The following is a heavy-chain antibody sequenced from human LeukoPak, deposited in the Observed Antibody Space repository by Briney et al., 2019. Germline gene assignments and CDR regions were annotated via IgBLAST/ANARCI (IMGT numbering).Heavy chain of an antibody. CDR2: ISGGGDTT. CDR1: GFSFSSYT. D-gene: IGHD2-15*01. J-gene: IGHJ6*03. Sequence: GGSLRLSCSASGFSFSSYTMTWVRQAPGKGPEWVSIISGGGDTTFYTDSVKGRFTISRDNAKNSLYLQMNSLRAEDTAVYYCARDRETRIPNYYYYMDVWGKGTTVTVSS. CDR3: ARDRETRIPNYYYYMDV. V-gene: IGHV3-23*01.